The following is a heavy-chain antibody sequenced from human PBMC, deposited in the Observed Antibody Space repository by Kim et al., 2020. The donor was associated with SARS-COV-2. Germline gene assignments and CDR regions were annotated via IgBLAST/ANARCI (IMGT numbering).Heavy chain of an antibody. Sequence: GGSLRLSCAASGFTFSSYAMHWVRQAPGKGLEWVAVISYDGSNKYYADSVKGRFTISRDNSKNTLYLQMNSLRAEDTAVYYCASRSGGSWRAPPQFDPWGQGTLVTVSS. V-gene: IGHV3-30*04. CDR1: GFTFSSYA. CDR2: ISYDGSNK. J-gene: IGHJ5*02. CDR3: ASRSGGSWRAPPQFDP. D-gene: IGHD2-15*01.